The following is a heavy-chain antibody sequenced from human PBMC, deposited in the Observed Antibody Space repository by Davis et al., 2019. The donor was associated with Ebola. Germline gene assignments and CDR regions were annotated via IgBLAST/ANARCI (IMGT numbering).Heavy chain of an antibody. V-gene: IGHV3-48*01. CDR2: ISSSSSTI. CDR1: GFTFSSYS. J-gene: IGHJ6*02. CDR3: ARDPSAIFGVVIPPLGGMDV. D-gene: IGHD3-3*01. Sequence: GESLKISCAASGFTFSSYSMNWVRQAPGKGLEWVSYISSSSSTIYYADSVKGRFTISRDNAKNSLYLQMNSLRGEDTAVYYCARDPSAIFGVVIPPLGGMDVWGQGTTVTVSS.